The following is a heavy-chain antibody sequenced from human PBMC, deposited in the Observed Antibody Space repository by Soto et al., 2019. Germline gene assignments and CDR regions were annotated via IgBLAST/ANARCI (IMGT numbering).Heavy chain of an antibody. V-gene: IGHV4-59*08. CDR1: GGSISSYY. D-gene: IGHD1-26*01. CDR3: ARVVDSRTHRNSFDL. J-gene: IGHJ5*02. Sequence: PSETLSITCTVSGGSISSYYWSWIRQPPGKGLEWIGYIYYSGSTNYNPSLKSRVTISVDTSKNQFSLKLSSVTAADTAVYYCARVVDSRTHRNSFDLWCQGPLLSLS. CDR2: IYYSGST.